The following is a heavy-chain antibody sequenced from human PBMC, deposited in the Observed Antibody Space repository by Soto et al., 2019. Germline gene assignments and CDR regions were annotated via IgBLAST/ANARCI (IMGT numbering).Heavy chain of an antibody. D-gene: IGHD3-16*01. V-gene: IGHV4-39*01. Sequence: SETLSLTCTVSGGSISSRDSYCGWIRQPPGKGLEWIGSFHYSGSTYYNPSLKSRVTISADTSKNQLSLRVTSVTAADTAVYYCARGFGRSHFDYWGQGTLVTVSS. J-gene: IGHJ4*02. CDR2: FHYSGST. CDR1: GGSISSRDSY. CDR3: ARGFGRSHFDY.